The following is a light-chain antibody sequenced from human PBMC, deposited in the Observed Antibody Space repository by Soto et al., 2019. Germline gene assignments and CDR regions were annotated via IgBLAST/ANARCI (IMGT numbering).Light chain of an antibody. CDR2: KAS. CDR3: QQYNSYPIT. Sequence: DIQMTQYPSSLSASVGDRVTITCRASQSISSWLAWYQQKPGKAPNLLIYKASTLQSGVPSRFSGSGSGTEFTLTISSLQPDDFAIYYCQQYNSYPITFGQGTRLEIK. J-gene: IGKJ5*01. V-gene: IGKV1-5*03. CDR1: QSISSW.